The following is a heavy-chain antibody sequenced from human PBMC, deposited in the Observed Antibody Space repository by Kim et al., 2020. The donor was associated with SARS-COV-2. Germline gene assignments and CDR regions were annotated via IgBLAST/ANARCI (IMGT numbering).Heavy chain of an antibody. V-gene: IGHV4-34*01. CDR3: ARTGYSYYYYYGMDV. J-gene: IGHJ6*02. CDR2: INHSGST. Sequence: SETLSLTCAVYGGSFSGYYWSWIRQPPGKGLEWIGEINHSGSTNYNPSLKSRVTISVDTSKNQFSLKLSSVTAADTAVYYCARTGYSYYYYYGMDVWGQGTTVTVSS. CDR1: GGSFSGYY. D-gene: IGHD4-4*01.